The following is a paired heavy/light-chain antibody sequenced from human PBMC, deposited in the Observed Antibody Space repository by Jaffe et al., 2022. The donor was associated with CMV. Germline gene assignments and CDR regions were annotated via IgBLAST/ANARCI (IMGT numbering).Heavy chain of an antibody. Sequence: QVQLVESGGGLVKPGGSLRLSCAASGFTFSDYYMSWIRQAPGKGLEWVTYISNSGTITYYADSVKGRFTISRDNTKKSLYLEMNSLRAGDTAVYYCARRRKFGDVDYWGQGTLVTVSS. CDR3: ARRRKFGDVDY. J-gene: IGHJ4*02. V-gene: IGHV3-11*01. D-gene: IGHD3-10*01. CDR1: GFTFSDYY. CDR2: ISNSGTIT.
Light chain of an antibody. Sequence: EIVLTQSPGTLSLSPGERATLSCRASQSVSTTYLAWHQQKPGQAPRLLIYSTSSRATGIPDRFSGSGSGTDFTLTISRLEPEDFAVYYCQQYGTSPGTFGPGTKVEIK. V-gene: IGKV3-20*01. CDR2: STS. J-gene: IGKJ3*01. CDR3: QQYGTSPGT. CDR1: QSVSTTY.